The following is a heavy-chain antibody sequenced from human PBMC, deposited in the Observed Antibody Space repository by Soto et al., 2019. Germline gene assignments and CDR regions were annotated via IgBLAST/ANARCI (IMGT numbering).Heavy chain of an antibody. CDR1: GGTFSSYA. D-gene: IGHD4-17*01. J-gene: IGHJ2*01. Sequence: SVKVSCKASGGTFSSYAISWVRQAPGQGLEWMGGIIPIFGTANYAQKFQGRVTITADESTSTAYMELSSLRSEDTAVYYCARPLSVRAYGGNRVGHWYFDLWGRGTLVTVSS. V-gene: IGHV1-69*13. CDR3: ARPLSVRAYGGNRVGHWYFDL. CDR2: IIPIFGTA.